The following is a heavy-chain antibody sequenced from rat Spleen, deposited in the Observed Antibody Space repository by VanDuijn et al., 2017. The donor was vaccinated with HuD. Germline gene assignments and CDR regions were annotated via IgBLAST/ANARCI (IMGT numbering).Heavy chain of an antibody. CDR1: GITFNNFW. Sequence: EVQLVESGGGLVQPGRSLKLSCVASGITFNNFWMSWIRQAPGKGLEWVASITNTGGSTYYPDSVKGRFTISRDNAKSTLYLQMNSLRSEDTANYYCTRLGTEAIGNWFTYWGQGTLVTVSS. J-gene: IGHJ3*01. D-gene: IGHD1-11*01. CDR2: ITNTGGST. CDR3: TRLGTEAIGNWFTY. V-gene: IGHV5-31*01.